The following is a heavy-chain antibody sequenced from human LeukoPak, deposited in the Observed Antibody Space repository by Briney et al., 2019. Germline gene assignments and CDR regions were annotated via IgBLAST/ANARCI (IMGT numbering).Heavy chain of an antibody. V-gene: IGHV4-61*02. CDR1: GGSISSGSYY. CDR2: IYTSGST. J-gene: IGHJ4*02. D-gene: IGHD3-22*01. Sequence: SETLSLTCTVSGGSISSGSYYWSWIRQPAGKGLEWIGRIYTSGSTNYNPSLKSRVTISVDTSKNQFSLKLSSVTAADTAVYYCAREDYYDSSGYYLDSWGQGTLVTVSS. CDR3: AREDYYDSSGYYLDS.